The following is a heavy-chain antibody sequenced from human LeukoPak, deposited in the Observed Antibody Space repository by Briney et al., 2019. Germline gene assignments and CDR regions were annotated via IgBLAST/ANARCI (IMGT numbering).Heavy chain of an antibody. J-gene: IGHJ5*02. CDR2: ISGSGGGT. CDR1: GFIFSSYA. CDR3: AKSLHCSSSSCSPRWFDP. V-gene: IGHV3-23*01. D-gene: IGHD2-2*01. Sequence: PGGSLRLSCAASGFIFSSYAMSWVRQAPGKGLEWVSAISGSGGGTYYADSVKGRFTISRDNSKNTLYLQMNSLRAEDTAVYYCAKSLHCSSSSCSPRWFDPWGQGTLVTVSS.